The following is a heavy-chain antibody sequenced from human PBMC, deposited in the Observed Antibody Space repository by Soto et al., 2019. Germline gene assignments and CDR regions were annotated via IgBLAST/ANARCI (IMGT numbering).Heavy chain of an antibody. V-gene: IGHV1-18*01. J-gene: IGHJ4*02. CDR3: ARGKYGDY. Sequence: QVHLVPSGAEVKKPGASVKVSCKASGYTFTSYGITWVRQAPGQGLEWMGWISAHNGNTDYAQKLQGGVIVTRDTSTTTASMKLRSLISDDTPVYYCARGKYGDYWGQGALVTVSS. D-gene: IGHD2-2*01. CDR1: GYTFTSYG. CDR2: ISAHNGNT.